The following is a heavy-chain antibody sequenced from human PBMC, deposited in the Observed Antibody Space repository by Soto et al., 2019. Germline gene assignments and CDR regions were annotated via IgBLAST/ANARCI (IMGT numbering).Heavy chain of an antibody. V-gene: IGHV4-34*01. CDR3: ARGRGSSWSRTFDP. CDR2: INHSGST. CDR1: GGSFSGYY. Sequence: PSETLSLTCAVYGGSFSGYYWSWIRQPPGKGLEWIGEINHSGSTNYNPSLKSRVTISVDTSKNQFSLKLSSVTAADTAVYCCARGRGSSWSRTFDPWGQGTLVTVSS. D-gene: IGHD6-13*01. J-gene: IGHJ5*02.